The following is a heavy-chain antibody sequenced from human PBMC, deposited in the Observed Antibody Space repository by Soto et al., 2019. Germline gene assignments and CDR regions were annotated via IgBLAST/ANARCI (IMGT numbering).Heavy chain of an antibody. CDR2: IYSGGST. J-gene: IGHJ6*02. V-gene: IGHV3-53*01. CDR1: GFTVSSNY. Sequence: PGGSLRLSCAASGFTVSSNYMSWVRQAPGKGLEWVSVIYSGGSTYYADSVKGRFTISRDNSKNTLYLQMNSLRAEDTAVYYCARDAALTVTEDYYYGMDVWGQGTTVTVSS. D-gene: IGHD4-4*01. CDR3: ARDAALTVTEDYYYGMDV.